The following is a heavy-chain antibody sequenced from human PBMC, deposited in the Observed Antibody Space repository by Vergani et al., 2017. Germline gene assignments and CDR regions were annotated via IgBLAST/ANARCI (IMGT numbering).Heavy chain of an antibody. J-gene: IGHJ4*02. D-gene: IGHD2-15*01. CDR2: ISSSSGYT. Sequence: QVQLVESGGGLVKPGGSLRLSCAASAFSFSDYYMSWIRQAPGKGQEWVSYISSSSGYTNYADSVKGRFTISRDNAKTSLFLQMNSLRVEDTSVYYCARGQPQAGSPTPYGDYWGQGTLVTVSS. V-gene: IGHV3-11*06. CDR3: ARGQPQAGSPTPYGDY. CDR1: AFSFSDYY.